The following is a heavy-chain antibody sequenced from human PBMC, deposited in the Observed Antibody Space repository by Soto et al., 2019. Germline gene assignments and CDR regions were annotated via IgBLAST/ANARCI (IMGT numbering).Heavy chain of an antibody. V-gene: IGHV3-23*01. D-gene: IGHD4-17*01. Sequence: PGGSLRLSCAAFGFIFDNYAMTWVRQAPGKGLEWVSVISGSGGTTEYADSVKGRFTISRDNFKNTVYLQMNSLRAEDTAIYYCAKVGRMNTVVSHFDYWGRGALVTVSS. J-gene: IGHJ4*02. CDR3: AKVGRMNTVVSHFDY. CDR1: GFIFDNYA. CDR2: ISGSGGTT.